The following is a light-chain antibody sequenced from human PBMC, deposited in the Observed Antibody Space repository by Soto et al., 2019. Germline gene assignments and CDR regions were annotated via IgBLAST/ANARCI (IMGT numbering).Light chain of an antibody. Sequence: EIVLTQSPGTLSLSPGERATLSCRASQRVSSKYLAWYQQKPGQAPRVLIYGTSIRASGVPERFSGGGSGTDFTLTINRLEPEDFAVYYCQQYGSSLFTFGPGTKVDFK. V-gene: IGKV3-20*01. CDR3: QQYGSSLFT. CDR2: GTS. J-gene: IGKJ3*01. CDR1: QRVSSKY.